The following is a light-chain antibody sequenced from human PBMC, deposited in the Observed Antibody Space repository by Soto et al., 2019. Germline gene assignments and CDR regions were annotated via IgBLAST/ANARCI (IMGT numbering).Light chain of an antibody. J-gene: IGKJ1*01. CDR1: QSVSSY. V-gene: IGKV3-11*01. CDR2: DAS. Sequence: EIVFTQSPATLSLSPGERATLSCRASQSVSSYLAWYQQKPGQAPRPVIYDASKGATGIPARFSGSGSGTDFTLTISXLEPEDFAVYYCQQRSDFWTFGQGTKVDIK. CDR3: QQRSDFWT.